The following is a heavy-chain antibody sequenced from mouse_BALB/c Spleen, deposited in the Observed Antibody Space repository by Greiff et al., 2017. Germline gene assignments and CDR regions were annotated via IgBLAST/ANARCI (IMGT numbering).Heavy chain of an antibody. V-gene: IGHV1-85*01. CDR1: GYTFTSYD. CDR3: AREGADYARDH. CDR2: IFPGDGST. D-gene: IGHD3-3*01. J-gene: IGHJ4*01. Sequence: VQLQQSGAELVKPGASVKLSCKASGYTFTSYDINWVRQRPEQGLEWMGWIFPGDGSTKYNEKFKVTATLTTATTSSTADMQLSRLTSENSAVFFCAREGADYARDHWGEGASVTVST.